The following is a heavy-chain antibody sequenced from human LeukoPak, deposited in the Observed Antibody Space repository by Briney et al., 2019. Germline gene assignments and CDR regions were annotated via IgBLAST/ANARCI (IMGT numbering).Heavy chain of an antibody. CDR3: ARGVRSFGWLGDYFDY. CDR1: GFTFSSYW. J-gene: IGHJ4*02. CDR2: INSDGSST. D-gene: IGHD3-9*01. Sequence: GGSLRLSCAASGFTFSSYWMHWVRQAPGKGLVWVSRINSDGSSTSYADSVKGRFTISRDNAKNTLYLQMNSLRAEDTAVYYCARGVRSFGWLGDYFDYWGQGTLVTVSS. V-gene: IGHV3-74*01.